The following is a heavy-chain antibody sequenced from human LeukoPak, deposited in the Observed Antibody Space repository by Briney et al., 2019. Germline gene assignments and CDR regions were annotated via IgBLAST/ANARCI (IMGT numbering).Heavy chain of an antibody. CDR1: GGSISSSSYY. D-gene: IGHD3-22*01. V-gene: IGHV4-39*02. CDR3: ARDYYDSSLTYFDY. J-gene: IGHJ4*02. CDR2: IYYSGST. Sequence: SETLSLTCTVSGGSISSSSYYWGWIRQPPGKGLEWIGSIYYSGSTYYNPSLKGRVTISVDTSKNQFSLKLSSVTAADTAVYYCARDYYDSSLTYFDYWGQGTLVTVSS.